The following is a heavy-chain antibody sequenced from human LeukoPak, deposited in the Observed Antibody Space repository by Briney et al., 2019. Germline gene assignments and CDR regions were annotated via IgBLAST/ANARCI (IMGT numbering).Heavy chain of an antibody. V-gene: IGHV3-33*01. CDR3: ARDRLYYDFWSGYYPYYYYYMDV. CDR2: IWYDGSNK. CDR1: GFTFSSYG. Sequence: PGRSLRLSCAASGFTFSSYGMHWVRQAPGKGLEWVAVIWYDGSNKYYADSVKGRFTISRDNSKNTLYLQMNSLRAEDTAVYYCARDRLYYDFWSGYYPYYYYYMDVWGKGTTVTVSS. J-gene: IGHJ6*03. D-gene: IGHD3-3*01.